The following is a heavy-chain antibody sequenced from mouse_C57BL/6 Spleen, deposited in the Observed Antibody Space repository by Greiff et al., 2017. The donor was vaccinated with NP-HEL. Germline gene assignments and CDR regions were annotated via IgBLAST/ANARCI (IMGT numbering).Heavy chain of an antibody. D-gene: IGHD4-1*02. CDR1: GYTFTDYN. V-gene: IGHV1-18*01. J-gene: IGHJ2*01. Sequence: EVQLQQSGPELVKPGASVKIPCKASGYTFTDYNMDWVKQSHGKSLEWIGDINPNNGGTIYNQKFKGKATLTVDKSSSTAYLELRSLTSEDTAVYYWARRETRPTGFDYWGQGTTLTVSS. CDR3: ARRETRPTGFDY. CDR2: INPNNGGT.